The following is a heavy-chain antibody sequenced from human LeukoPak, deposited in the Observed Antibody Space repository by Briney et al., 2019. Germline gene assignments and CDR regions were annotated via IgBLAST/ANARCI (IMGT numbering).Heavy chain of an antibody. CDR1: GYTFTRYY. Sequence: GASVKVSCKASGYTFTRYYTHWVRQAPGQGLEWMGIINPSGGGTSNAQKFQGRVTMTRDTSTSTDYMELSSLRSEDTAVYYCAREGCSSTSCYPDYWGQGTLVTVSS. CDR2: INPSGGGT. CDR3: AREGCSSTSCYPDY. D-gene: IGHD2-2*01. J-gene: IGHJ4*02. V-gene: IGHV1-46*01.